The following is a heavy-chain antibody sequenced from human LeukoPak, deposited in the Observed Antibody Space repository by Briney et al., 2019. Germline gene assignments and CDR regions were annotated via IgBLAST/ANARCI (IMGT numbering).Heavy chain of an antibody. CDR2: FDPEVGKT. D-gene: IGHD2-15*01. V-gene: IGHV1-24*01. Sequence: ASVKVSCKVSGYTLTELSMHWVRQAPGKGLEWMGGFDPEVGKTIYAQKFQGRVTMAEDTSTDTAYMELSSLRSEDTAVYYCATRYCSGGSCPNYYYYYINVWGKGTTVTISS. CDR1: GYTLTELS. J-gene: IGHJ6*03. CDR3: ATRYCSGGSCPNYYYYYINV.